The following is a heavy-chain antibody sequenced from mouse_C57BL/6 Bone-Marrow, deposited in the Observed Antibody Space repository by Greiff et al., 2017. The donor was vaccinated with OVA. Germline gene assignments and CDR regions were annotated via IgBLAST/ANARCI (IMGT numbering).Heavy chain of an antibody. Sequence: EVHLVESGGGLVQPGGSMKLSCAASGFTFSDAWMDWVRQSPEKGLEWVAEIRNKANNHATYYAESVKGRFTISRDDSKSSVYLQMNSLRAEDTGIYYCNRYSNSLFDYWGQGTTLTVSS. V-gene: IGHV6-6*01. CDR3: NRYSNSLFDY. CDR2: IRNKANNHAT. J-gene: IGHJ2*01. D-gene: IGHD2-5*01. CDR1: GFTFSDAW.